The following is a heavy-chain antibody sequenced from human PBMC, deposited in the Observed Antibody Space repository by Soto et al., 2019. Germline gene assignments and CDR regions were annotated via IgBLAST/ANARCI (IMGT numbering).Heavy chain of an antibody. Sequence: GASVKVSCKASGYTFTSYDINWVRQATGQGLEWMGWMNPNSGSTGYAQKFQGRVTMTRNTSISTAYMELSSLRSEDTAVYYCARKLGLWFGEEYVGHGMDVWGQGTTVTVSS. J-gene: IGHJ6*02. CDR2: MNPNSGST. D-gene: IGHD3-10*01. CDR3: ARKLGLWFGEEYVGHGMDV. CDR1: GYTFTSYD. V-gene: IGHV1-8*01.